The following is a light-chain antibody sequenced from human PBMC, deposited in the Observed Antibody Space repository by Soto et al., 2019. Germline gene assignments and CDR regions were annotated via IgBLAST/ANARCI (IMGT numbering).Light chain of an antibody. J-gene: IGKJ2*01. CDR1: QSVSNN. Sequence: EIVMTHSPATLSVSPGERATLSCRSSQSVSNNLPWYKQKPGQSPRLLIYGASTTATAIPARFSGSGSGTEFTLTFNSLQSEDFAVSFCRQYDNWQYTIGQGTNLEIK. V-gene: IGKV3-15*01. CDR3: RQYDNWQYT. CDR2: GAS.